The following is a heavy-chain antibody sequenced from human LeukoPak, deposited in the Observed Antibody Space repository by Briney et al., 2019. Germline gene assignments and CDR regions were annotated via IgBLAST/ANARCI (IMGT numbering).Heavy chain of an antibody. D-gene: IGHD1-26*01. CDR1: GFSFSDYG. Sequence: GGSLRLSCAASGFSFSDYGMHWVRQAPGKGLEWVAVIWSDGSNKYYADSVKGRFTISRDNSKNTLYLQMNSLRAEDTAVYYCAKVMEVRWELLPGSYYFDYWGQGTLVTVSS. J-gene: IGHJ4*02. CDR2: IWSDGSNK. V-gene: IGHV3-33*06. CDR3: AKVMEVRWELLPGSYYFDY.